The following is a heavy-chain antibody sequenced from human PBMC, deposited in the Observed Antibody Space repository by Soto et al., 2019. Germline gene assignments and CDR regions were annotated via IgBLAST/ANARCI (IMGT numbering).Heavy chain of an antibody. CDR2: INPSGGST. Sequence: QVQLVQSGAEVKKPGASVKVSCKASGYTFTSYYMHWVRQAPGQGLEWMGIINPSGGSTSYAQKFQGRATRTRDTSTSTVYMELSSPRSEDTAVYYCARGDIAARGGMDVWGQGTTVTVSS. J-gene: IGHJ6*02. CDR3: ARGDIAARGGMDV. V-gene: IGHV1-46*01. CDR1: GYTFTSYY. D-gene: IGHD6-6*01.